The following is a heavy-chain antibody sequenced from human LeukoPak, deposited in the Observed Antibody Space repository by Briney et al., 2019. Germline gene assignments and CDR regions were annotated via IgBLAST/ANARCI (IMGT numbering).Heavy chain of an antibody. CDR3: ARDPRRYYDSSGYTDWYFDL. Sequence: PSETLSLTCTVSGGSISSYYWSWIRQPPGKGLEWIGYIYCSGSTNYNPSLKSRVTISVDTSKNQFSLKLSSVTAADTAVYYCARDPRRYYDSSGYTDWYFDLWGRGTLVTVSS. D-gene: IGHD3-22*01. CDR2: IYCSGST. J-gene: IGHJ2*01. V-gene: IGHV4-59*01. CDR1: GGSISSYY.